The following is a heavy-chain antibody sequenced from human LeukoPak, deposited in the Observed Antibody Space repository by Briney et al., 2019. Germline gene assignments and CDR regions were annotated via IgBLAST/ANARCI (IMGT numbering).Heavy chain of an antibody. J-gene: IGHJ1*01. CDR1: RFTFSSYA. V-gene: IGHV3-23*01. CDR2: ISGSGGRT. D-gene: IGHD6-19*01. CDR3: AKGGSGWPEYFQH. Sequence: GGSLRLSCAASRFTFSSYAMSWVRQAPGKGLEWVSAISGSGGRTYYADSVKGRFTISRDNSKNTLYLQMNSLRAEDTAVYYCAKGGSGWPEYFQHWGQGTLVTVSS.